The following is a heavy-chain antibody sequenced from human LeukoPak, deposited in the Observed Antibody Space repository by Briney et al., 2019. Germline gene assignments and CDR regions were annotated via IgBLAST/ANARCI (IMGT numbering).Heavy chain of an antibody. D-gene: IGHD2-2*02. CDR1: AFTFSSYW. CDR3: AKEEIVVVPAAINFDY. J-gene: IGHJ4*02. Sequence: GGSLRLSCAASAFTFSSYWMSWVRQAPGKGLEWVANIKQDGSEKYYVDSVRGRFTISRDNAKNSLYLQMNSLRAEDTAVYYCAKEEIVVVPAAINFDYWGQGTLVTVSS. V-gene: IGHV3-7*03. CDR2: IKQDGSEK.